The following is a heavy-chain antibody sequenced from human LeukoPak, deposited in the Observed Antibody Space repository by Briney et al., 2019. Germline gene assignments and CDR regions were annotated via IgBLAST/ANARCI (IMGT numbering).Heavy chain of an antibody. Sequence: SSETLSLTCTVSGYSISSGFYWGWIRQPPGKGLEWIGEINHSGSTNYNPTLKSRVSISVDTSKNQFSLKLSSVTAADTALYYCARRVMDYDYIWGNYRYSYFDYWGQGTLVTVSS. D-gene: IGHD3-16*02. J-gene: IGHJ4*02. CDR1: GYSISSGFY. CDR2: INHSGST. V-gene: IGHV4-38-2*02. CDR3: ARRVMDYDYIWGNYRYSYFDY.